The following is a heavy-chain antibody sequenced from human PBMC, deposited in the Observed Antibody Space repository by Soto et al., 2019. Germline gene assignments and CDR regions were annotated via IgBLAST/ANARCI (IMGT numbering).Heavy chain of an antibody. Sequence: PGESLKISCKASGYRLTNYWIGWVRQMPGKGLEWMGIIYPADSDTIYSPSFQGQVIISADTSLNTAYLQWSSLKASDTAMYYCARHRRYVYNRFDYWGQGTPVIVSS. V-gene: IGHV5-51*01. CDR3: ARHRRYVYNRFDY. CDR1: GYRLTNYW. J-gene: IGHJ4*02. D-gene: IGHD1-1*01. CDR2: IYPADSDT.